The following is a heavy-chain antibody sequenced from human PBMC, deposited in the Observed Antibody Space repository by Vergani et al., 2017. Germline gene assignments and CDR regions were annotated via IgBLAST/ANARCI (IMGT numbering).Heavy chain of an antibody. CDR3: ARGCGGDCYHDY. J-gene: IGHJ4*02. Sequence: QVQLQESGPGLVKPSQTLSLTCTVSGGSISSGGYYWSWSRQHPGKGLEWIGYIYYSGSTYYNPSLKSRVTISVDTSKNQFSLKLSSVTAADTAVYYCARGCGGDCYHDYWGQGTLVTVSS. V-gene: IGHV4-31*03. D-gene: IGHD2-21*01. CDR2: IYYSGST. CDR1: GGSISSGGYY.